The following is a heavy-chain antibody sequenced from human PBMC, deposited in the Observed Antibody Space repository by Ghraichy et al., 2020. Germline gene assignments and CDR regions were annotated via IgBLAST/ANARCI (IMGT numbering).Heavy chain of an antibody. CDR1: GFTFSGYW. Sequence: LSLTCAASGFTFSGYWMQWVRQAPGKGLVWVSRIKGDGSSTTYADSVKGRFTISRDNSRNTLYLQMNSLRAEDTAVYYCAKEGSTSYYNWGQGTLVTVSS. CDR2: IKGDGSST. J-gene: IGHJ4*02. V-gene: IGHV3-74*03. CDR3: AKEGSTSYYN. D-gene: IGHD2-2*02.